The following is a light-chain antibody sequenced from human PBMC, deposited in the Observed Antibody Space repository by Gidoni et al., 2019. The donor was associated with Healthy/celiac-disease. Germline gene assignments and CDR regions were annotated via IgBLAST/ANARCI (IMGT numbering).Light chain of an antibody. Sequence: EIVLTQSPGPLSLSPGERATLSCRASQCVSSSYLAWYQPKPGQAPRLLIYGASSRATGIPDRFSGSGSGTDFTLTISRLEPEDFAVYYCQQYGSSPRTFXQXTKVEIK. J-gene: IGKJ1*01. CDR2: GAS. V-gene: IGKV3-20*01. CDR1: QCVSSSY. CDR3: QQYGSSPRT.